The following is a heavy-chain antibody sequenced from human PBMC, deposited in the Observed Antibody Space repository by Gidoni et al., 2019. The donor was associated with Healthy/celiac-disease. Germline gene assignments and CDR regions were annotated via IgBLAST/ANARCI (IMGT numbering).Heavy chain of an antibody. V-gene: IGHV3-30*18. CDR1: GFTFSSYG. J-gene: IGHJ4*02. CDR2: ISYDGSNK. D-gene: IGHD6-19*01. CDR3: AKDGISVKGIAVAGYFDY. Sequence: QVQLVESGGGVVQPGRSLSLSFAASGFTFSSYGMHWVRQAPGKGLEWVAVISYDGSNKYYADSVKGRFTISRDNSKNTLYLQMNSLRAEDTAVYYCAKDGISVKGIAVAGYFDYWGQGTLVTVSS.